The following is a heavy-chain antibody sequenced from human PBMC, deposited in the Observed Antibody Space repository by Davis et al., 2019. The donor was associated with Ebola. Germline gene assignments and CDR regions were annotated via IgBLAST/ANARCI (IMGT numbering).Heavy chain of an antibody. V-gene: IGHV1-46*01. CDR2: INPSGGGT. CDR1: GYTLTDYY. Sequence: ASVKVSCKASGYTLTDYYIHWVRQAPGQGLEWMGAINPSGGGTAYAQRFQGRVTMTRDTSTSTVYMELSSLRSEDTAVYYCARKAFAYGDLYFDFWGQGSLVTVSS. D-gene: IGHD4-17*01. J-gene: IGHJ4*02. CDR3: ARKAFAYGDLYFDF.